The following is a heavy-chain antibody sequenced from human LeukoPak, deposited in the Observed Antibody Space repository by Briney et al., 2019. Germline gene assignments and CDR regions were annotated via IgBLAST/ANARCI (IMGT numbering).Heavy chain of an antibody. CDR1: GGSISRYY. CDR3: ARVYYSSSYDYWYFDL. Sequence: SETLSLTCTVSGGSISRYYWSWIRQPPGKGLEWIGYKDYSGSTNYNRSLKSRVTISVDTSKSQFSLKLSSVTAADTAVYYCARVYYSSSYDYWYFDLWGRGTLVTVSS. D-gene: IGHD6-13*01. CDR2: KDYSGST. V-gene: IGHV4-59*01. J-gene: IGHJ2*01.